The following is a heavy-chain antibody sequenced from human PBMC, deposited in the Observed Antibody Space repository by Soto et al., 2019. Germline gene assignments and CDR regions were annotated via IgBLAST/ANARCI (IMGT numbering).Heavy chain of an antibody. CDR1: GFSFSDHY. D-gene: IGHD2-15*01. CDR3: ARGGYCSGGSCHKNYYYYGMDV. J-gene: IGHJ6*02. V-gene: IGHV3-72*01. Sequence: EVQLVESGGGLVQPGGSLRLSCAASGFSFSDHYMDWVRQAPGKGLEWVGRSRNKASSYTTEYAASVQGRFTISRDGAKNSLYLPMNSLKTEDTAVYYCARGGYCSGGSCHKNYYYYGMDVWGQGTTVTVSS. CDR2: SRNKASSYTT.